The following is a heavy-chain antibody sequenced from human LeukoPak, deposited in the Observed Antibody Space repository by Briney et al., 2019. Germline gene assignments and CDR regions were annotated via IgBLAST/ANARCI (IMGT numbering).Heavy chain of an antibody. Sequence: ASVKVSCKASGYTFTSYDINWVRQATGQGLEWMGWMNPNGGNTGYAQKFQGRVTMTRNTSISAAYMELSSLRSEDTAVYYCARGRYCSRTSCYMEGDSWGQGTLVTVSS. CDR2: MNPNGGNT. CDR1: GYTFTSYD. V-gene: IGHV1-8*01. J-gene: IGHJ4*02. D-gene: IGHD2-2*02. CDR3: ARGRYCSRTSCYMEGDS.